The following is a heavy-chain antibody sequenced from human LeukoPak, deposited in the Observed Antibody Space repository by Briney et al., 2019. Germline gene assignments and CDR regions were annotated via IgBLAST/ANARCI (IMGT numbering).Heavy chain of an antibody. V-gene: IGHV3-11*04. CDR1: GFTFSDYY. Sequence: KPGGSLRLSCAASGFTFSDYYMSWIRQAPGKGLEWVSYISSSGSTIYYADSVKGRFTISRDNAKNSLYLHLNSLRAEDTAVYYCARERYNWNYAFDYWGQGTLVTVSS. CDR2: ISSSGSTI. D-gene: IGHD1-7*01. CDR3: ARERYNWNYAFDY. J-gene: IGHJ4*02.